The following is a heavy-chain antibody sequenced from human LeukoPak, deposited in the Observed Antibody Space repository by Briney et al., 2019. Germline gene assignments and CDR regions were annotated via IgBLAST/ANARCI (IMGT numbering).Heavy chain of an antibody. Sequence: SGGSLRLSCAASGFTFSNYWMHWVRQAPGKGLVWVSRLDTDGSDTSYADSVKGRFTISRDNSKNTVFLHMDSLRAEDTAVYYCAKDIGYCASNSCFRFDFWGQGSLVTVSS. CDR2: LDTDGSDT. CDR1: GFTFSNYW. J-gene: IGHJ4*02. V-gene: IGHV3-74*01. CDR3: AKDIGYCASNSCFRFDF. D-gene: IGHD2-2*03.